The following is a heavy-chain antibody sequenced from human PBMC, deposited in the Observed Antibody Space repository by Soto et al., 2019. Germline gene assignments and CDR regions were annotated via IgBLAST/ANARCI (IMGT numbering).Heavy chain of an antibody. V-gene: IGHV3-21*01. D-gene: IGHD4-17*01. CDR1: GFTFSSYS. CDR2: ISSSSSYI. J-gene: IGHJ3*02. CDR3: ARDHEYGDYGEGGKAFDI. Sequence: PGGSLRLSCAASGFTFSSYSMNWVRQAPGKGLEWVSSISSSSSYIYYADSVKGRFTISRDNAKNSLYLQMNGLRVEDTAVYYFARDHEYGDYGEGGKAFDIWGQGTMVTVSS.